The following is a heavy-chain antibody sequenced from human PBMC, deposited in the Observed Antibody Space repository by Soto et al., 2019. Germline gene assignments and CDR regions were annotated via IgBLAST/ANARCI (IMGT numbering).Heavy chain of an antibody. Sequence: EVQLVESGGDLVQPGGSLRLSCAASGFIFSDYTMTWVRQAPGRGLEFVSHISSSGGAIFYAESVKGRFTVSRDNAKNSLYLQMTSLRDDDTAVYFCARDHGGSTWFGGVYYFFGLDVWGQGTAVTVSS. CDR1: GFIFSDYT. J-gene: IGHJ6*02. D-gene: IGHD3-16*01. CDR2: ISSSGGAI. V-gene: IGHV3-48*02. CDR3: ARDHGGSTWFGGVYYFFGLDV.